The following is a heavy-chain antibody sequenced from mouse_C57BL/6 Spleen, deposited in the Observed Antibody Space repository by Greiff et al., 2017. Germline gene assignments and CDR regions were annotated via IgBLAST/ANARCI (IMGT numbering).Heavy chain of an antibody. CDR1: GYTFTSYW. J-gene: IGHJ1*03. Sequence: QVQLQQPGAELVMPGASVKLSCKASGYTFTSYWMHWVKQRPGQGLEWIGEIDPSDSYTNYNQKFKGKSTLTVDKSSSTAYMQLSRLTSEDSAVYYCASTVVAHWYFDVWGTGTTVTVSS. D-gene: IGHD1-1*01. CDR2: IDPSDSYT. CDR3: ASTVVAHWYFDV. V-gene: IGHV1-69*01.